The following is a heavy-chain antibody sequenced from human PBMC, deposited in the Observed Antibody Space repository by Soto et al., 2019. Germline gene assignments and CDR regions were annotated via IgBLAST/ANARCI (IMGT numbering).Heavy chain of an antibody. CDR2: INHSGST. Sequence: SETLSLTCAVYGGSFSSYYWSWIRQPPGKGLEWIGVINHSGSTNYDPSLKSRVTISTDTSKNQVSLTLSSVTAADTAVYYCARGEPRFMEWLLLSEYFDPWGQGTLVT. V-gene: IGHV4-34*01. J-gene: IGHJ5*02. CDR1: GGSFSSYY. CDR3: ARGEPRFMEWLLLSEYFDP. D-gene: IGHD3-3*01.